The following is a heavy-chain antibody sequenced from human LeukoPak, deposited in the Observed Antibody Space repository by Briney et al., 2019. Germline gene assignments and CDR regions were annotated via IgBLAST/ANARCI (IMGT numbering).Heavy chain of an antibody. J-gene: IGHJ4*02. CDR2: IRFDGSNI. Sequence: GGSLRLSCAASGFTFSSYAMHWVRQAPGKGLEWVAIIRFDGSNIHYADSVKGRFTISRDNSKNTLYLQMNSLRAEDTAVYYCVRDGVGATTYFGYFDHWGQGNLVTVSS. V-gene: IGHV3-33*08. CDR1: GFTFSSYA. CDR3: VRDGVGATTYFGYFDH. D-gene: IGHD1-26*01.